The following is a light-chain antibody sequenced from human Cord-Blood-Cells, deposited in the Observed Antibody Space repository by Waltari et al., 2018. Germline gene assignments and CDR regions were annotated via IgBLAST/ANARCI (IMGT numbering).Light chain of an antibody. J-gene: IGLJ2*01. Sequence: QSVLTQPPSVSAAPGQKVTISCSGSSSKLGNNYVSWYQQLQGTAPKLLIYDNNKRPSGIPDRFSGSKSGTSATLGITGLQTGDEADYYCGTWDSSLSAVVFGGGTKLTVL. CDR3: GTWDSSLSAVV. CDR2: DNN. V-gene: IGLV1-51*01. CDR1: SSKLGNNY.